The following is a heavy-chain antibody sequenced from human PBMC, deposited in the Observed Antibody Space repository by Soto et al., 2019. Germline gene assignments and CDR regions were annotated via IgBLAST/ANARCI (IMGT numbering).Heavy chain of an antibody. D-gene: IGHD3-10*01. J-gene: IGHJ5*02. V-gene: IGHV3-33*01. CDR3: ARISGSGHLAWFDM. CDR1: GFTFNNYG. CDR2: IWYDGSYR. Sequence: QVQLVQSGGGVVQSGRSLRLSCISSGFTFNNYGMFWARQAPGTGLEWVAGIWYDGSYRYYVDSVTGRFTVSRDNYKNTVYLEMNNLRAEDPAVYYCARISGSGHLAWFDMWGQGTLVTVSS.